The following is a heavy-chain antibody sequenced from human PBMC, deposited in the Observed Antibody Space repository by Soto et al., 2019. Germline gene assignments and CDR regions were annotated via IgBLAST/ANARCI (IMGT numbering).Heavy chain of an antibody. J-gene: IGHJ5*01. Sequence: GGSLRLSCAASGFTFSSYWMGWVRQAPGKGLEWVANISPDGSGTYYVDSMKGRFVISRDNAKNSLYLQVNSLTAEDTAVYYCARWIRGTPDSWGQGTLVTV. V-gene: IGHV3-7*04. CDR1: GFTFSSYW. D-gene: IGHD3-10*01. CDR2: ISPDGSGT. CDR3: ARWIRGTPDS.